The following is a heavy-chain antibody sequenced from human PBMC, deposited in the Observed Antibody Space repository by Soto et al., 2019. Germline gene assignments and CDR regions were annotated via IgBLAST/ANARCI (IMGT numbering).Heavy chain of an antibody. CDR1: GFSLTSPGMC. J-gene: IGHJ6*02. D-gene: IGHD1-20*01. Sequence: SVPTLVNPTETLTLTCTFSGFSLTSPGMCVSWIRQPPGKALEWLALIERDDDDKYYSTSLKTRLTISKDTRKNQVVLTMANMDPADTGTYYCARSIRGPRRFNGMDVWGQGTTVTVSS. V-gene: IGHV2-70*13. CDR2: IERDDDDK. CDR3: ARSIRGPRRFNGMDV.